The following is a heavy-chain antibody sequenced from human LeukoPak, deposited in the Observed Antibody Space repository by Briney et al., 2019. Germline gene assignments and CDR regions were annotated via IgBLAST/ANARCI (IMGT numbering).Heavy chain of an antibody. J-gene: IGHJ4*02. Sequence: SVKVSCKASGYTFTNYYMHWVRQVPGQGLEWMGGIIPIFGTANYAQKFQGRVTITTDESTSTAYMELSSLRSEDTAVYYCANTPAYCGGDCFDYWGQGTLVTVSS. D-gene: IGHD2-21*01. CDR3: ANTPAYCGGDCFDY. CDR1: GYTFTNYY. V-gene: IGHV1-69*05. CDR2: IIPIFGTA.